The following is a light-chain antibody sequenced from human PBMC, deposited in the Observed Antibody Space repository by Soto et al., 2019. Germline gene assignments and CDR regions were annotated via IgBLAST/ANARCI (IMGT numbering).Light chain of an antibody. CDR3: QQFGASPPTIT. J-gene: IGKJ5*01. CDR1: QSVSSSY. CDR2: GAI. Sequence: GFTQAPGTPALAAGERTTLSCRASQSVSSSYLAWYQQKPGQAPRLLIYGAINRATGIPDRFSGSGSGTDFTLTISRLEPADFAVYYCQQFGASPPTITFGQGTRLENK. V-gene: IGKV3-20*01.